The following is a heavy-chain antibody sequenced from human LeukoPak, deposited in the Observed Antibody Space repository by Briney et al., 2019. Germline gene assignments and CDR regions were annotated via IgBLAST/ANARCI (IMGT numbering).Heavy chain of an antibody. CDR3: ARVDDYGDYFDY. Sequence: PGGSLRLSCAVSGLTFSSYWMHWVRQAPGKGLVWVSRINSDGSITNYADSVKGRFTVSRDNAKNTLYLQMNSLRAEDTAVYYCARVDDYGDYFDYWGQGTVVTVSS. J-gene: IGHJ4*02. V-gene: IGHV3-74*01. CDR2: INSDGSIT. D-gene: IGHD4-17*01. CDR1: GLTFSSYW.